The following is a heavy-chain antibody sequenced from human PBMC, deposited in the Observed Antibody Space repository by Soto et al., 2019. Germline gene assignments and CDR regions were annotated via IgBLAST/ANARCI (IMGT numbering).Heavy chain of an antibody. D-gene: IGHD2-8*02. J-gene: IGHJ4*02. CDR3: ARDKITGLFDY. Sequence: SSETLSLTCAVYGGSFSGYDWTWIRQPPGTGLEWIGEINHSGSSNYNPSLKSRVTISVDTSKNQFSLKLTSVTAADTAVYYCARDKITGLFDYWGQGTLVIVSS. CDR1: GGSFSGYD. CDR2: INHSGSS. V-gene: IGHV4-34*01.